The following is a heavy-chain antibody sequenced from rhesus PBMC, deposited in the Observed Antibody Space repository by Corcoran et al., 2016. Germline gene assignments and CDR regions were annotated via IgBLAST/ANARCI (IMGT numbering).Heavy chain of an antibody. Sequence: QVLLQESGPGLVRPSETLPLTCAVSGVSLYGNHWPLICPSPGKRLGWIGYFSGNSETTSYNPSLGGRVTISKDTSQNQFSLMLTSVTAADTAVYYCARDAISLDVWGRGVLVTVSS. CDR3: ARDAISLDV. CDR1: GVSLYGNH. J-gene: IGHJ5-2*02. V-gene: IGHV4-147*01. CDR2: FSGNSETT.